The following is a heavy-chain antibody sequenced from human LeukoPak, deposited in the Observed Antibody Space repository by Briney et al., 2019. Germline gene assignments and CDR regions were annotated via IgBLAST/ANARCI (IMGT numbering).Heavy chain of an antibody. CDR1: GFTFSSYA. D-gene: IGHD4-23*01. V-gene: IGHV3-23*01. J-gene: IGHJ4*02. Sequence: GGSLRLSCAASGFTFSSYAMSWVRQAPGKGLEWVSAISGSGGSTYYADSVEGRFTIFRDSSKNMLYLQMNNLRAEDTAVYYCAKDILRWSFDYWGQGTLVTVSS. CDR3: AKDILRWSFDY. CDR2: ISGSGGST.